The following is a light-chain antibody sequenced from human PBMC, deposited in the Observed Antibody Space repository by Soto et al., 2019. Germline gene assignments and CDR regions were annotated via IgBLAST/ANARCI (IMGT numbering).Light chain of an antibody. CDR2: TND. CDR1: YSNVETNY. J-gene: IGLJ2*01. Sequence: QSVLTQPPSASGTPGQRVTISCSGSYSNVETNYVYWYQQVPGTAPKLLIYTNDQRPPGVLDRFSASKSGTSASLAISGLRSEDEADYFCSATDDSLGGPVFGGGTKLTVL. CDR3: SATDDSLGGPV. V-gene: IGLV1-47*02.